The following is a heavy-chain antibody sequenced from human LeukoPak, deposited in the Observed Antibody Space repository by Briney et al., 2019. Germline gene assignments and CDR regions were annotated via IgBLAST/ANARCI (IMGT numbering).Heavy chain of an antibody. J-gene: IGHJ6*02. CDR3: ARAQVQLWLRYPSYSGMDV. V-gene: IGHV7-4-1*02. D-gene: IGHD5-18*01. CDR2: IKTNTGNP. Sequence: AAVKVSCKPSGYTFTSYAMNLVRQAPGHGLEWIGLIKTNTGNPTYAQGFTGRLVCSFDTSVGTAYLQIKSLKAEDTAVYYCARAQVQLWLRYPSYSGMDVWGQGTPVTVSS. CDR1: GYTFTSYA.